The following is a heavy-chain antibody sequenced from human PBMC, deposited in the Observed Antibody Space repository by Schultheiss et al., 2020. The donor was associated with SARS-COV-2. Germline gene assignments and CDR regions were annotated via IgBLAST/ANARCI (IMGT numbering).Heavy chain of an antibody. CDR3: ARSRAGATTTGIDY. CDR1: GFTFSSYA. Sequence: GGSLRLSCAASGFTFSSYAMSWVRQAPGKWLDWVSAISGSGGSTYYADSVKGRFTISRDNSKNTLYLQMNSLRAEDTALYYCARSRAGATTTGIDYWGQGTLVTVSS. CDR2: ISGSGGST. V-gene: IGHV3-23*01. J-gene: IGHJ4*02. D-gene: IGHD1-26*01.